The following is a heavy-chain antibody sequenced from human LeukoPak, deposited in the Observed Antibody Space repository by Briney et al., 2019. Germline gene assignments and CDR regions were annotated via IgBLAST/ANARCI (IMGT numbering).Heavy chain of an antibody. V-gene: IGHV1-18*01. CDR1: SYTFTNYC. Sequence: ASVKVSCQAASYTFTNYCISWVRQAARQGLEWMGWISAYNGNTHYAQNLQGRVIMTTDTSTSTAYMELKSLRSDDTAVYYCARVFHGYYYMDVWGKGTTVTVSS. CDR2: ISAYNGNT. CDR3: ARVFHGYYYMDV. J-gene: IGHJ6*03.